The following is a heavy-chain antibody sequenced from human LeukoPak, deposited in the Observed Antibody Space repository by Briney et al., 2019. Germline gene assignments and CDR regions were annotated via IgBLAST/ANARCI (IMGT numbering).Heavy chain of an antibody. CDR3: ARGDSSGYQPTFDY. J-gene: IGHJ4*02. CDR1: GGSISSYY. CDR2: IYYSGST. D-gene: IGHD3-22*01. V-gene: IGHV4-59*01. Sequence: KPSETLSLTCTVSGGSISSYYWSWIRQPPGKGLEWIGYIYYSGSTNYNPSLKSRVTISVDTSKNRFSLKLSSVTAADTAVYYCARGDSSGYQPTFDYWGQGTLVTVSS.